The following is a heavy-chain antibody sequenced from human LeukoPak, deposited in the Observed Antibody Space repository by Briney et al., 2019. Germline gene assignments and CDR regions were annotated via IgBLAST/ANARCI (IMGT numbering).Heavy chain of an antibody. CDR2: IKRDGSEK. CDR1: GFTFSSYW. D-gene: IGHD3-3*01. CDR3: ARDKEAAVDFWSGYYPL. Sequence: PGGSLRPSCAASGFTFSSYWMGWVRQAPGKGLKWVANIKRDGSEKYYGDSVKGRFTVSRDNAKNSLYLQMNSLRAEDTAVYYCARDKEAAVDFWSGYYPLWGQGTLVTVSS. V-gene: IGHV3-7*01. J-gene: IGHJ4*02.